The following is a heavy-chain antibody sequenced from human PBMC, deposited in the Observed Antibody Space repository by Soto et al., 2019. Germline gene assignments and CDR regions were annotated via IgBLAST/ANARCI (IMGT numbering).Heavy chain of an antibody. J-gene: IGHJ6*02. CDR2: ISKSSGQK. V-gene: IGHV3-21*01. Sequence: LRLSCAASGFSFSSYTMNWVRQAPGKGLEWVSSISKSSGQKDYADSVKGRFTISRDNAKNSLYLQMNSLRAEGTALYYCAKDIFDFWSGLIAGGMDVWGHGTKVTLP. CDR3: AKDIFDFWSGLIAGGMDV. D-gene: IGHD3-3*01. CDR1: GFSFSSYT.